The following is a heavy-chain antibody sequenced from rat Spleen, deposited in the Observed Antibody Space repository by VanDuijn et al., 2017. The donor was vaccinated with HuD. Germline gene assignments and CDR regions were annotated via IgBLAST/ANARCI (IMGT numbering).Heavy chain of an antibody. V-gene: IGHV3-3*01. Sequence: EVQLQESGPGLVKPSQSLSLTCSVTGHSISSSYRWDWIRKIPGNKLEWMGYINGAGSTNYNPSLKSRISITRDTSKNQFFLQVNSVTTEDTATYFCARWDYYSPRWYFDFWGPGTMVTVSS. CDR2: INGAGST. CDR3: ARWDYYSPRWYFDF. CDR1: GHSISSSYR. J-gene: IGHJ1*01. D-gene: IGHD1-1*01.